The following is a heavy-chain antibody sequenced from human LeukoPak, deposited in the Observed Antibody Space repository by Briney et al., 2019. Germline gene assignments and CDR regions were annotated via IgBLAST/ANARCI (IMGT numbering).Heavy chain of an antibody. CDR3: AREGVGATMAIDC. CDR1: GGSISSGGYS. Sequence: SQTLSLTCAVSGGSISSGGYSWSWIRQPPGKGLEWIGYIYHSGSTYYNPSLKSRVTISVDRSKNQFSLKLSSVTAADTAVYYCAREGVGATMAIDCWGQGTLVTVSS. J-gene: IGHJ4*02. D-gene: IGHD1-26*01. CDR2: IYHSGST. V-gene: IGHV4-30-2*01.